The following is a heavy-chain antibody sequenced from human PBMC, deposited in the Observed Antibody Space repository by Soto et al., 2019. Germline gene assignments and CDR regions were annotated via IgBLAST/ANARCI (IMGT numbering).Heavy chain of an antibody. CDR2: IDNDGSST. Sequence: PGGSLRLSCAASGFTFRTYWMQWVRQAPGKGLVWVSRIDNDGSSTNYADSVKGRFTISRDNAKDTLYLQMNSLRAEDTAMYYCAMGTMDVWGKGTTVTVSS. CDR3: AMGTMDV. CDR1: GFTFRTYW. D-gene: IGHD7-27*01. V-gene: IGHV3-74*01. J-gene: IGHJ6*04.